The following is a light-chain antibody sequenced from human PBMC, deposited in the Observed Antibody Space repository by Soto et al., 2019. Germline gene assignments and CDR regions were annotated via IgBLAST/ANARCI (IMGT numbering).Light chain of an antibody. CDR3: QQYNSYLWT. J-gene: IGKJ1*01. CDR1: QSISSW. Sequence: DIQMTQSPSTLSASVGDRVTITCRASQSISSWLAWYQQKPGQAPKLLIYDASSLESGVPSRFSGCGSGTEFTLTSSSLQPDDFATYYCQQYNSYLWTFGQGTKVEIK. V-gene: IGKV1-5*01. CDR2: DAS.